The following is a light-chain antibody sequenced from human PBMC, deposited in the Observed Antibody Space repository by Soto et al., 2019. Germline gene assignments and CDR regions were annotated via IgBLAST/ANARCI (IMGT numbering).Light chain of an antibody. CDR1: QSLSHY. V-gene: IGKV3-11*01. CDR2: DAS. CDR3: QQRTYSIT. J-gene: IGKJ5*01. Sequence: EIVLTQSPATLSLSPGESATLSCRASQSLSHYLAWYQQKPGQPPRLLIYDASHRATGIPVRFSGSGSGTDFTLTISSLEPEDFAVYYCQQRTYSITFGQGTQLEIK.